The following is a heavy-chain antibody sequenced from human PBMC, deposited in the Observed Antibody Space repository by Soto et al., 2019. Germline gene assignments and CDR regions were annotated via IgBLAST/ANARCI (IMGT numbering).Heavy chain of an antibody. V-gene: IGHV1-46*01. J-gene: IGHJ4*02. CDR2: INPSGGST. D-gene: IGHD6-19*01. CDR3: ARTLGDSSGPESNFDY. Sequence: ASVKVSCKASGYTFTSYYMHWVRRAPGQGLEWMGIINPSGGSTSYAQKFQGRVTMTRDTSTSTVYMELSSLRSEDTAVYYCARTLGDSSGPESNFDYWGQGTLVTVSS. CDR1: GYTFTSYY.